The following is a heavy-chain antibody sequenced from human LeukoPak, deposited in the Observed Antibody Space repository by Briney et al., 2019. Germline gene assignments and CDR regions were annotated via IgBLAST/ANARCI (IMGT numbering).Heavy chain of an antibody. CDR2: IYYSGST. V-gene: IGHV4-30-4*08. D-gene: IGHD6-13*01. Sequence: SQTLSPTCTLSGGSLSRVANGWSWTRHPPGKGREWIGYIYYSGSTYYNPSLESPVTLSVDTTKNQFSLRPRSVTAADTAVAYRVRDQGISAAGYDACDIWGEKTMVTVSS. J-gene: IGHJ3*02. CDR3: VRDQGISAAGYDACDI. CDR1: GGSLSRVANG.